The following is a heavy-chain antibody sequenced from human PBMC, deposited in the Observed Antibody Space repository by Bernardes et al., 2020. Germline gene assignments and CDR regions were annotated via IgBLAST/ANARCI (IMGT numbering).Heavy chain of an antibody. Sequence: GGSLRLSCAASGFTFSSYSMNWVRQAPGKGLEWVSSISSSSSYIYYADSVKGRFTISRDNAKNSLYLQMNSLRAEDTAVYYCAVAAAYNIFGVTGANFDYWGQGTLVTVSS. J-gene: IGHJ4*02. D-gene: IGHD2-2*01. CDR1: GFTFSSYS. CDR3: AVAAAYNIFGVTGANFDY. V-gene: IGHV3-21*01. CDR2: ISSSSSYI.